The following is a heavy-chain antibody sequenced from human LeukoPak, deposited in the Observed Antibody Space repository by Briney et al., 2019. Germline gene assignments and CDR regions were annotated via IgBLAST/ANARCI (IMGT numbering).Heavy chain of an antibody. CDR2: IYPGDSNT. CDR3: ARQQVAYYYYYGMDV. Sequence: GESLKISCKGSGYSFTTYWIAWVRQMPGKGLEWMGIIYPGDSNTRYSPSFQGQVTISADKSISTAFLQWSSLKASDTAMYYCARQQVAYYYYYGMDVWGKGTTVTVSS. D-gene: IGHD2-15*01. CDR1: GYSFTTYW. J-gene: IGHJ6*04. V-gene: IGHV5-51*01.